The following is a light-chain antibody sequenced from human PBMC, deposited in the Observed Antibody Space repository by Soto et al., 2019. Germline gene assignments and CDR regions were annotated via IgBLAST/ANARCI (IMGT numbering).Light chain of an antibody. Sequence: QPVLTQSSSASASLGSSVKLTCTLSSGHSSYIIAWHQQKPGKAPRYLMKLEGSGSYNKGSGVPDRFSGSSSGADRYLTISNLQFEDEADYYCETWVSNTRVFGGGTKLTVL. V-gene: IGLV4-60*02. CDR1: SGHSSYI. CDR3: ETWVSNTRV. J-gene: IGLJ2*01. CDR2: LEGSGSY.